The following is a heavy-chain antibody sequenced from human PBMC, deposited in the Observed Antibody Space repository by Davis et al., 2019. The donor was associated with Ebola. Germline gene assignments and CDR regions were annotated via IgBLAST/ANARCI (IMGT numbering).Heavy chain of an antibody. V-gene: IGHV1-18*01. D-gene: IGHD6-19*01. CDR2: ISGYTAHT. Sequence: AASVKVSCKASGITFSSHVITWVRQAPGQGLEWMGWISGYTAHTYVTPSLEGRVTLSTDTSTRTVYMELRSLTSDDTALYYCAKDKDGGWGYFDYWGQGTLVTVSS. CDR1: GITFSSHV. CDR3: AKDKDGGWGYFDY. J-gene: IGHJ4*02.